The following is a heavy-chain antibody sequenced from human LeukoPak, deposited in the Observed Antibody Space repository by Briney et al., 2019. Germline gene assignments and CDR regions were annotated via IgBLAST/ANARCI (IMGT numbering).Heavy chain of an antibody. V-gene: IGHV1-8*01. J-gene: IGHJ6*02. Sequence: ASVKVSCKASGYTFTSYDINWVRQATGQGLEWMGWMNPNSGNTGYAQKFQGRVTMTRNTSISTAYMELSSLRSEDTAVYYCARDEEGIAVAGTLMSGMDVWAKGPRSPSP. CDR1: GYTFTSYD. CDR2: MNPNSGNT. CDR3: ARDEEGIAVAGTLMSGMDV. D-gene: IGHD6-19*01.